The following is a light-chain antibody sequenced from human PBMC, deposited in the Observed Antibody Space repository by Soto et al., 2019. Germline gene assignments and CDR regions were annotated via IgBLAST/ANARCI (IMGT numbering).Light chain of an antibody. CDR3: QQYNSYSPWT. CDR1: QSISSW. CDR2: KAS. Sequence: DIPMTQSPSTLSASVGDRVTITCRASQSISSWLAWYQQKPGKAPKLLIYKASSLESGVPSRFSGSGSGTEFTLTISSLQPDDFATYYCQQYNSYSPWTFGQGNKVEIK. J-gene: IGKJ1*01. V-gene: IGKV1-5*03.